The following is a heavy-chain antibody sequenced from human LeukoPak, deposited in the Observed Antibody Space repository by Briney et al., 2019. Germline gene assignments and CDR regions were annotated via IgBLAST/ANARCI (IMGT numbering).Heavy chain of an antibody. V-gene: IGHV4-34*01. CDR1: GGSFSGYY. CDR3: ARGRRITMIVVVITRAYYFDY. Sequence: SETLSLTCAVYGGSFSGYYWSWIRQPPGKGLEWIWEINHSGSTNYNPSLKSRVTRSVDTSKNQFSLKLSSVTAADTAVYYCARGRRITMIVVVITRAYYFDYWGQGSLVTVSS. CDR2: INHSGST. D-gene: IGHD3-22*01. J-gene: IGHJ4*02.